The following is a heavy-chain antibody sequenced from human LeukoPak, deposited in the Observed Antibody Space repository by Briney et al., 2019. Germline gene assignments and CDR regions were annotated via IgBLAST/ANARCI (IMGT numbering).Heavy chain of an antibody. J-gene: IGHJ5*02. V-gene: IGHV4-4*07. Sequence: SETLSLTCTVSGGSISSYYWSWIRQPAGKGLEWIGRIYTSGSTNYNPSLKSRVTMSVDTSKNQFSLKLSSVTAADTAVYYCAREANYYDSSGYYYVLNWFDPWGQGTLVTVSS. CDR2: IYTSGST. CDR3: AREANYYDSSGYYYVLNWFDP. D-gene: IGHD3-22*01. CDR1: GGSISSYY.